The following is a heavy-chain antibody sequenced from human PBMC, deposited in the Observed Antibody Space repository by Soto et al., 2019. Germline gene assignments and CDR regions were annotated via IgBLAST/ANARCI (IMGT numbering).Heavy chain of an antibody. V-gene: IGHV1-3*01. CDR3: ARGKGMEENYYYYGMDV. CDR2: INGGNGNT. Sequence: VASVKVSCKASGYSFSTHSMHWVRQAPGQGLEWMGWINGGNGNTKYSQKFRDRVTITRDASASTGYMELSSLRSEDTAVYYCARGKGMEENYYYYGMDVWGQGTKATVSS. D-gene: IGHD1-1*01. J-gene: IGHJ6*02. CDR1: GYSFSTHS.